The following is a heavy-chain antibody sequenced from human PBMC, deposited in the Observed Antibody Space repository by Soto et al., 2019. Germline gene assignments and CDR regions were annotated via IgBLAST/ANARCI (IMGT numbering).Heavy chain of an antibody. D-gene: IGHD3-9*01. CDR3: ARAPKVLRYFDWLFRFDY. Sequence: GGSLRLSCAASGFTFSDYYMSWIRQAPGKGLEWVSYISSSSSYTNYADSVKGRFTISRDNAKNSLYLQMNSLRAEDTAVYYYARAPKVLRYFDWLFRFDYWGQGTLVTVSS. CDR1: GFTFSDYY. V-gene: IGHV3-11*06. CDR2: ISSSSSYT. J-gene: IGHJ4*02.